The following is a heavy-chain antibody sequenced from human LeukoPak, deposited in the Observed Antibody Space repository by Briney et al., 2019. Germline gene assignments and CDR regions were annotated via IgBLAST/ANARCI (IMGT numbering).Heavy chain of an antibody. V-gene: IGHV4-34*01. Sequence: SETLSLTCVVYGGSVSGYYWNWIRQPPGKGLEWIGETDHSGNTNYNPSLKSRVTISVDTSKNQLSLKLSSVTAADTAVYYCARGKSPGYWGQGTLVTVSS. CDR1: GGSVSGYY. CDR3: ARGKSPGY. J-gene: IGHJ4*02. CDR2: TDHSGNT.